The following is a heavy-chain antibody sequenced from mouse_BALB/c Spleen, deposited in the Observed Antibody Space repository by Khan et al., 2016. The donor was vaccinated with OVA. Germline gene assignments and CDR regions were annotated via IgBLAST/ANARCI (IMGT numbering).Heavy chain of an antibody. CDR3: ARQHYYHYYIMDY. J-gene: IGHJ4*01. CDR1: GFSLTNYG. CDR2: IWSDGST. V-gene: IGHV2-6-1*01. Sequence: QVQLKESGPALVAPSQSLSITCTISGFSLTNYGVHWVRQPPGKGLEWLVVIWSDGSTTYNSALKSRLSISKDNSKSQVFLKMNSLQTDDTAMYXCARQHYYHYYIMDYWGQGASVTVSS. D-gene: IGHD2-1*01.